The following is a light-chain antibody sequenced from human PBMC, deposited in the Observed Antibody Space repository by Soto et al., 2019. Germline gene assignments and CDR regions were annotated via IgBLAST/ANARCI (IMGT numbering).Light chain of an antibody. CDR3: QDYGSSRT. Sequence: ESVLTQSPGTLSLSPGERATLSCRASRSVRSNYLAWYQHKRGQAPRLLIYGASNRATGIPDRFSGSGSGTDFTLTISRLEPEDFAAYYCQDYGSSRTFGQGTRVEI. CDR2: GAS. V-gene: IGKV3-20*01. J-gene: IGKJ1*01. CDR1: RSVRSNY.